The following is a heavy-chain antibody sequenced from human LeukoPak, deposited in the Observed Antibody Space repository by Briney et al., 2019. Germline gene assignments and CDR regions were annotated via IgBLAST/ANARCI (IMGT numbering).Heavy chain of an antibody. V-gene: IGHV1-2*02. CDR3: ARDRTRYYYYSYMDV. CDR1: GYTFIAYY. CDR2: INPNSGGT. J-gene: IGHJ6*03. Sequence: EASVKVSCKASGYTFIAYYMHCVRQAPGQGLEWMGWINPNSGGTNYAQKFQGRVTMTRDTSISTAYMDLSRLRSDDTAVYYCARDRTRYYYYSYMDVWGKGTAVTISS. D-gene: IGHD1-14*01.